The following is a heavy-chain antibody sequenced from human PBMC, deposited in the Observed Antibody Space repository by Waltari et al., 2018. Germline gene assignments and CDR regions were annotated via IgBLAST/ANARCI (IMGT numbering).Heavy chain of an antibody. CDR3: AQYYVGF. J-gene: IGHJ4*02. Sequence: ELQLVESGGDLVQPGGSLRLSCAASGFAFSDHFLDWVSQAPGKGLEWVGRIKNRAHHYTTEYAASVRGRFNISRDDSKNLLYLQMNSLTTMDTAVYYCAQYYVGFWGPGSVVTVSS. D-gene: IGHD1-26*01. CDR1: GFAFSDHF. CDR2: IKNRAHHYTT. V-gene: IGHV3-72*01.